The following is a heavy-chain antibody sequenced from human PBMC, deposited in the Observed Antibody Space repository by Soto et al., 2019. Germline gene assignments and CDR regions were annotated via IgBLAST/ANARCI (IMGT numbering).Heavy chain of an antibody. Sequence: PVGSLRLSCAASGFTFSSYSMNWVRQAPGKGLEWVSYISSSSSTIYYADSVKGRFTISRDNAKNSLYLQMNSLRAEDTAVYYCAKYKYNGNYGALFDYGGRGPLVTFSS. CDR1: GFTFSSYS. D-gene: IGHD1-7*01. CDR2: ISSSSSTI. CDR3: AKYKYNGNYGALFDY. J-gene: IGHJ4*02. V-gene: IGHV3-48*01.